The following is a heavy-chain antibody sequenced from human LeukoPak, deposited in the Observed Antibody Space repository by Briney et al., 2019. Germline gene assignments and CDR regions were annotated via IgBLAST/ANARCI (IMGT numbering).Heavy chain of an antibody. CDR1: GFTFSSYG. CDR3: AKLGGSSSSRLDY. CDR2: IWYDGSNK. J-gene: IGHJ4*02. D-gene: IGHD6-6*01. V-gene: IGHV3-33*06. Sequence: GGSLRLSCAASGFTFSSYGMHWVRQAPGKGLEWVAVIWYDGSNKYYADSVKGRFTISRDNSKNTLYLQMNSLRAEDTAVYYCAKLGGSSSSRLDYWGQGTLVTVSS.